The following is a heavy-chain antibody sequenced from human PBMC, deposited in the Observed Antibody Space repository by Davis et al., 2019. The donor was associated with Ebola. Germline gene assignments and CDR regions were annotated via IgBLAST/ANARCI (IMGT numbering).Heavy chain of an antibody. CDR3: ARERGRVVVVAATPPGATIDRHWDY. CDR2: IYHSGST. CDR1: GGSISSGGYS. Sequence: MPSETLSLTCAVSGGSISSGGYSWSWIRQPPGKGLEWIGYIYHSGSTYYNPSLKSRVTISVDRSKNQFSLKLSSVTAADTAVYYCARERGRVVVVAATPPGATIDRHWDYWGQGTLVTVSS. J-gene: IGHJ4*02. V-gene: IGHV4-30-2*01. D-gene: IGHD2-15*01.